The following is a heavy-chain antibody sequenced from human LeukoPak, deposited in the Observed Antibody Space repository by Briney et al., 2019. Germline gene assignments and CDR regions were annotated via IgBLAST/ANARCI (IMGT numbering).Heavy chain of an antibody. Sequence: SETLSLTCTVSGGPISSYYWSWIRQPPGKGLEWIGYIYYSGSTNYNPSLKSRVTISVDTSKNQFSLKLSSVTAADTAVYYCARRLYYYDSSGYQHNWFDPWGQGTLVTVSS. CDR3: ARRLYYYDSSGYQHNWFDP. CDR2: IYYSGST. CDR1: GGPISSYY. J-gene: IGHJ5*02. D-gene: IGHD3-22*01. V-gene: IGHV4-59*08.